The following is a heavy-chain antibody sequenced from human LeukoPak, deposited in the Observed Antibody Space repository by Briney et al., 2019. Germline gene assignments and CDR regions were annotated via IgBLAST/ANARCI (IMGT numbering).Heavy chain of an antibody. CDR2: IYHSGST. Sequence: PSETLSLTCTVSGYSIRSGDYWGWIRQPPGKGLEWIGNIYHSGSTYYNPSLKSRVTISVDTSKNQFSLKLSSVTSSDTAVYYCARDGAGSYYPDDAFDIWGQGTMVTVSS. CDR3: ARDGAGSYYPDDAFDI. V-gene: IGHV4-38-2*02. J-gene: IGHJ3*02. CDR1: GYSIRSGDY. D-gene: IGHD1-26*01.